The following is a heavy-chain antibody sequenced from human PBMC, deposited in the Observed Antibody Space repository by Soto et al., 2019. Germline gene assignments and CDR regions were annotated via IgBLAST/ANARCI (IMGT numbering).Heavy chain of an antibody. J-gene: IGHJ4*02. CDR2: ISSSSSTI. CDR1: GFTFSSYS. D-gene: IGHD3-9*01. Sequence: EVQLVESGGGLVQPGGSLRLSCAASGFTFSSYSMNWVRQAPGKGLEWVSYISSSSSTIYYADSVKGRFTISRDNAKNSLYLQMNSLRDEDTAVYYCARDFEDYDIFAGYLYYFDYWGQGTLVTVSS. CDR3: ARDFEDYDIFAGYLYYFDY. V-gene: IGHV3-48*02.